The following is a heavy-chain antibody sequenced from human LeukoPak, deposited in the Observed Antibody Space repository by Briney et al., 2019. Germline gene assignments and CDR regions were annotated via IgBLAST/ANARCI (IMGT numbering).Heavy chain of an antibody. D-gene: IGHD3-9*01. CDR3: ARVYNILTDSLHY. V-gene: IGHV3-7*01. J-gene: IGHJ4*02. CDR1: GFTFSSYW. CDR2: IKQDGSEK. Sequence: PGGSLRLSCAASGFTFSSYWMSWVRQAPGKGLEWVANIKQDGSEKYYVDSVKGRFTISRDNAKNSLYLQMNSLRAEDTAVYYCARVYNILTDSLHYWGQGTLVTVSS.